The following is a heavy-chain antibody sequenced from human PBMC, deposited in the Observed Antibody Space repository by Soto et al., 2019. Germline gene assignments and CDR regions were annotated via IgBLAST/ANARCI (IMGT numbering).Heavy chain of an antibody. CDR1: GFTFSTYW. CDR2: INEDGSTI. J-gene: IGHJ4*02. D-gene: IGHD3-16*01. CDR3: TRDIGGRGGY. V-gene: IGHV3-74*01. Sequence: EVQLVESGGGLVQPGGSLRLSCAASGFTFSTYWMHWVRQAPGKGLVWVSRINEDGSTINYADSVKGRFTISRDNAKNTLYMKVNGLRAEDRAGYYCTRDIGGRGGYWGQGTLVTVSS.